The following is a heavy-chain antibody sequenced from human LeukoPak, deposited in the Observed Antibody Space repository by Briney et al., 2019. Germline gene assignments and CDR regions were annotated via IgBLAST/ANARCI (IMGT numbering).Heavy chain of an antibody. V-gene: IGHV3-23*01. D-gene: IGHD3-9*01. CDR2: ISGSGSST. Sequence: QPGGSLRLSCAASGFTFSSYAMSWVRQAPGKGLEWVSAISGSGSSTYYADSVKGRFTISRDNSKNTLYLQMNSLRAEDTAVYYCARGLVSYDSTAPDAFDIWGQGTTVTVSS. J-gene: IGHJ3*02. CDR1: GFTFSSYA. CDR3: ARGLVSYDSTAPDAFDI.